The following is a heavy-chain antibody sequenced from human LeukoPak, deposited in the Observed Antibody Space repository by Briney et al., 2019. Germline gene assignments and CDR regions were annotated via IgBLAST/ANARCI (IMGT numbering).Heavy chain of an antibody. D-gene: IGHD6-19*01. CDR1: GYTFTSYY. Sequence: ASVKVSCKASGYTFTSYYMHWVRQAPGQGLEWMGIINPSGGSTNYAEKVQGRVTMTRDTSKSTVYMELNSLRSEDTAAYYCSGSSGWYGFDYWGQGTLVTVSS. J-gene: IGHJ4*02. CDR2: INPSGGST. V-gene: IGHV1-46*04. CDR3: SGSSGWYGFDY.